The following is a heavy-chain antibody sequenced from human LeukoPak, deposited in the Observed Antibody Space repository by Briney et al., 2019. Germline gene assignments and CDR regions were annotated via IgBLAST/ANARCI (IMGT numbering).Heavy chain of an antibody. V-gene: IGHV4-31*03. J-gene: IGHJ4*02. CDR2: IYYSASN. D-gene: IGHD2-2*01. CDR3: ARTDTSVAFDF. Sequence: TLSLTCSVSGVSISSDGYYWSWIRPRPGKDLEWIGYIYYSASNYYNPSLKSRVTMSVDTSKNQFSLKLSSVTAANTAVYYCARTDTSVAFDFGGQGTLVSVSS. CDR1: GVSISSDGYY.